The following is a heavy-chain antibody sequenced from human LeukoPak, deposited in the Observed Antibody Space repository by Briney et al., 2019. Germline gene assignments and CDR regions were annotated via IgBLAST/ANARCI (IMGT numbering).Heavy chain of an antibody. V-gene: IGHV4-59*01. J-gene: IGHJ4*02. CDR3: AKDILTGYHDY. D-gene: IGHD3-9*01. CDR1: GGSISSYY. CDR2: ISYSGST. Sequence: ASETLSLTCTVSGGSISSYYWNWIRQPPGKGLEWIGSISYSGSTNYNPSLESRVTISVDTSKNQISLKLSSVTAADTAVYYCAKDILTGYHDYWGQGTLVTVSS.